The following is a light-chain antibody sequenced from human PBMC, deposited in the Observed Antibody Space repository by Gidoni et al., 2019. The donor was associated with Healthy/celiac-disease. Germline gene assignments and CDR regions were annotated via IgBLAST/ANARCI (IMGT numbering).Light chain of an antibody. CDR1: QGISSY. Sequence: DIQMTQSPSSLSASVGDRVTITCRASQGISSYLNWYQQKPGKAPKLLIYAASSLQSGVPSRFRGSGSGTDFTLTISSLQPEDFATYYCQQKVWFGQGTKVEIK. V-gene: IGKV1-39*01. J-gene: IGKJ1*01. CDR2: AAS. CDR3: QQKVW.